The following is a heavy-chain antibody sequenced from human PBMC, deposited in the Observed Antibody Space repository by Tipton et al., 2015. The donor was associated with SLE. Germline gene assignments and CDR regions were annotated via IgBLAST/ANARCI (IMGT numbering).Heavy chain of an antibody. J-gene: IGHJ3*02. V-gene: IGHV4-30-4*08. Sequence: TLSLTCTVSCGSISSGGYYLCWIRQPPGKGLEWIGYIYYSGSTYYNPSLRSRVSISVETSKNQFSLKLSSVTAADTAVYYCARHIGYYYGSGDDALDIWGQGTMVTVSS. CDR1: CGSISSGGYY. D-gene: IGHD3-10*01. CDR2: IYYSGST. CDR3: ARHIGYYYGSGDDALDI.